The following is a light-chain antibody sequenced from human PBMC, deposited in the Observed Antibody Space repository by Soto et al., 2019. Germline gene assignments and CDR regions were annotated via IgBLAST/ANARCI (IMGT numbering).Light chain of an antibody. V-gene: IGKV3-15*01. Sequence: EVVMAQSPATLSVSPGERATLSCRASQSISSDLAWYQQKPGQAPSLLIYGASTRASDIPARFSGSGSGTEFTLTISSLQSEEFAVYYCKQYPNWPQWTLGQGTKGDIK. J-gene: IGKJ1*01. CDR1: QSISSD. CDR2: GAS. CDR3: KQYPNWPQWT.